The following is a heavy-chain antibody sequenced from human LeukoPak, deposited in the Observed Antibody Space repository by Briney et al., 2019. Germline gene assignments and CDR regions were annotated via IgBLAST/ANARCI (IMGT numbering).Heavy chain of an antibody. D-gene: IGHD2-2*03. Sequence: GGCLRLSRSASLVTLTTYSMNWVGQAPGRGLEGVSGIGGRGTRTYYADSAKGRFTTSRDNSKNTLYLQMNSLRDEDTGVYYCAKDSQWILFDAWGQGTLVTVSS. CDR3: AKDSQWILFDA. J-gene: IGHJ5*02. V-gene: IGHV3-23*01. CDR2: IGGRGTRT. CDR1: LVTLTTYS.